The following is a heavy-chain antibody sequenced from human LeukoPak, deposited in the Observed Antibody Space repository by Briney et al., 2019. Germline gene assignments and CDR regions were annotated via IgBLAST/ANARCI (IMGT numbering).Heavy chain of an antibody. V-gene: IGHV4-34*01. CDR1: GGSFSGYY. D-gene: IGHD3-3*01. CDR2: INHSGST. Sequence: SETLSLTCAVYGGSFSGYYWSWIRQPPGKGLEWIGEINHSGSTNYNPSLKSRVTISVDTSKNQFSLKLSSVTAADTAVYYRARALYYDFWSGYLANNWFDPWGQGTLVTVSS. J-gene: IGHJ5*02. CDR3: ARALYYDFWSGYLANNWFDP.